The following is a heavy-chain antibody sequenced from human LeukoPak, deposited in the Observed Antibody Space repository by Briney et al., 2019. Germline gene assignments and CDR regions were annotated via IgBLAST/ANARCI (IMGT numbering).Heavy chain of an antibody. Sequence: ASVKVSCRVSGYTLTELSMHWVRQAPGKGLEWMGGFDPEDGETIYAQKFQGRVTMTEDTSTDTAYMELSSLRSDDTAVYYCARDQPRRGSFDSWGQGTLVTVSS. CDR3: ARDQPRRGSFDS. V-gene: IGHV1-24*01. CDR1: GYTLTELS. CDR2: FDPEDGET. D-gene: IGHD3-10*01. J-gene: IGHJ4*02.